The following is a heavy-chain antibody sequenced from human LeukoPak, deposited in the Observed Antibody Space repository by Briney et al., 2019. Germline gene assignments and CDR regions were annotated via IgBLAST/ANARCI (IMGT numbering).Heavy chain of an antibody. CDR3: AKGGYWEGWGY. J-gene: IGHJ4*02. Sequence: PGGSLRLSCAASGFTFNNYAISWVRQAPGKGLEWVSAIGGSGGNTYYADSVKGRFTISRDNSKNTLYLQMNSLRAEDTAVYYCAKGGYWEGWGYWGQGTLVTVSS. CDR1: GFTFNNYA. CDR2: IGGSGGNT. D-gene: IGHD5-12*01. V-gene: IGHV3-23*01.